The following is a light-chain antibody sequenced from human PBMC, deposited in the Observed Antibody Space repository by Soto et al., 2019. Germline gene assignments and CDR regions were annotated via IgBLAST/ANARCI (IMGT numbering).Light chain of an antibody. CDR1: QSVSNY. V-gene: IGKV3-11*01. Sequence: EIVLTQSPATLSLSPGEGATLSCRASQSVSNYLAWYQQKPGQAPRLLIYDASNRATGIPARFSGSGSGTDFPLTISSLEPEDFAVYYCQQRSNWPRTFGQGTKVEIK. J-gene: IGKJ1*01. CDR2: DAS. CDR3: QQRSNWPRT.